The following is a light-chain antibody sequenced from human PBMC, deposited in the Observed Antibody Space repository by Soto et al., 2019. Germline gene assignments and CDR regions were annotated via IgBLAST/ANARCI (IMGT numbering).Light chain of an antibody. CDR2: EVS. CDR3: SSYTSSIPPYV. V-gene: IGLV2-14*01. Sequence: QSALTQPASVSGSPGQSITISCTGTSSDVGGYNYVSWYQQHPGKAPKLMIYEVSNRPSGVSNRFSGSKSGNTGSLTISGLQAEDWADYYCSSYTSSIPPYVFGTGTKLTVL. J-gene: IGLJ1*01. CDR1: SSDVGGYNY.